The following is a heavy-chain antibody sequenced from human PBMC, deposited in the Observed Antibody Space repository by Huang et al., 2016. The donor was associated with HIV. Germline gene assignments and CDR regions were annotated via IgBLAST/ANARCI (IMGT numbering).Heavy chain of an antibody. CDR3: VKSLDFWSGAFDH. D-gene: IGHD3-3*01. CDR2: LNTDGSRT. Sequence: EMQLVESGGGLVQPGGSLRLSCAASGFPFKSYWMHWVRQAPGKGLVWVSHLNTDGSRTNYADSVKGRFTISRDNAKNTLYLQMTSLRVDETAVYYCVKSLDFWSGAFDHWGQGSLVTVSS. CDR1: GFPFKSYW. J-gene: IGHJ4*02. V-gene: IGHV3-74*01.